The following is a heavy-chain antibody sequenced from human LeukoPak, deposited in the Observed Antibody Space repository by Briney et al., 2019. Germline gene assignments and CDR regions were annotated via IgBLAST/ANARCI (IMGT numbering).Heavy chain of an antibody. Sequence: PGGSLRLSCAASEFSVGSNYMTWVRQAPGKGLEWVSLIYSGGSTYYADSLKGRFTISRDNSKNTLHLQMNSLRVEDTAVYYCARGGGYCSGASCEKPFDYWGQGTLVTVSS. D-gene: IGHD2-15*01. CDR2: IYSGGST. J-gene: IGHJ4*02. CDR3: ARGGGYCSGASCEKPFDY. CDR1: EFSVGSNY. V-gene: IGHV3-66*01.